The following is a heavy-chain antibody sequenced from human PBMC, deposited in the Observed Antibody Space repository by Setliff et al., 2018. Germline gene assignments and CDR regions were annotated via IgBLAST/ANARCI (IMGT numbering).Heavy chain of an antibody. V-gene: IGHV4-61*09. CDR3: ARGRNIAARLLDS. CDR1: GGSISSGGFY. CDR2: FHTGGAT. Sequence: SETLSLTCSVSGGSISSGGFYWSWIRQSAGRGLEWIGHFHTGGATDYNLSLKSRVTISLDSSKNQFSLRLSSVTAADAAVYFCARGRNIAARLLDSWGQGTLVTVSS. J-gene: IGHJ4*02. D-gene: IGHD6-6*01.